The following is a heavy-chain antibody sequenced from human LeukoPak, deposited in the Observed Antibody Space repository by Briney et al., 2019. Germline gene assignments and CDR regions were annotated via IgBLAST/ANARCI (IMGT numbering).Heavy chain of an antibody. D-gene: IGHD3-3*01. J-gene: IGHJ6*04. CDR1: GFTFDDYG. CDR3: ARIVDFWSTTDV. CDR2: INWNGGST. Sequence: SGGSLRLSCAASGFTFDDYGMSWVRQAPGKGLEWVSGINWNGGSTGYADSVKGRFTISRDNAKNSLYLQMNSLRAEDTALYYCARIVDFWSTTDVWGKGTTVTVSS. V-gene: IGHV3-20*04.